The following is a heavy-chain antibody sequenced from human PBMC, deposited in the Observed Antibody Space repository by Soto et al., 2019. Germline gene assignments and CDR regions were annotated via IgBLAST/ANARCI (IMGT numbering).Heavy chain of an antibody. Sequence: GSLRLSCAAAGFTFSSYSMNWVGQAPGKGLEWVSSISSSSSYIYYADSVKGRFTISRDNAKNSLYLQMNSLRAEDTAVYYCARDSDLAPVDYWGQGTLVTVSS. J-gene: IGHJ4*02. CDR2: ISSSSSYI. V-gene: IGHV3-21*01. CDR1: GFTFSSYS. CDR3: ARDSDLAPVDY.